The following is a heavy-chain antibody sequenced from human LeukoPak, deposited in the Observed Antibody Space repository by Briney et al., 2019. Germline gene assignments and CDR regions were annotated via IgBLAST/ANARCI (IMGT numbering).Heavy chain of an antibody. D-gene: IGHD2-2*01. CDR2: INPNTGGT. V-gene: IGHV1-2*02. J-gene: IGHJ6*02. CDR3: ARDHCTRTNCYEDYYYGMDV. Sequence: ASVKVSCKASGNTSTGYYMHWVRQAPGQALEWMGWINPNTGGTDTAQKFQGRVTMTRDTSISTAYMELSRLRSDDTAVYYCARDHCTRTNCYEDYYYGMDVWGQGTTVTVSS. CDR1: GNTSTGYY.